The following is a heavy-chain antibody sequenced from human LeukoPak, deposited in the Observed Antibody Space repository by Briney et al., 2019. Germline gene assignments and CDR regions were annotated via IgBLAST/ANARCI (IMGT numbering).Heavy chain of an antibody. CDR2: IIPIFGTA. CDR3: ATSDYDILTGYYSGGSLDY. J-gene: IGHJ4*02. D-gene: IGHD3-9*01. CDR1: GGTFSSYA. V-gene: IGHV1-69*06. Sequence: GASVKVSCKASGGTFSSYAISWVRQAPGQGLEWMGGIIPIFGTANYAQKFQGRVTMTEDTSTDTAYMELSSLRSEDTAVYYCATSDYDILTGYYSGGSLDYWGQGTLVTVSS.